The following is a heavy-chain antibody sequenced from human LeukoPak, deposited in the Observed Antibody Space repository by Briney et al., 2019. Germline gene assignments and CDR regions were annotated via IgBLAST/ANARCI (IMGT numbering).Heavy chain of an antibody. CDR1: GGSISSGGYY. D-gene: IGHD6-13*01. CDR3: ARVWFSEQQLVGRRPNWFDP. CDR2: IYYSGST. V-gene: IGHV4-31*03. J-gene: IGHJ5*02. Sequence: PSETLSLTCTVSGGSISSGGYYWSWIRQHPGKGLEWIGYIYYSGSTYYNPSLKSRVTISVDTSKNQFSLKLSSVTAADTAVYYCARVWFSEQQLVGRRPNWFDPWGQGTLVTVSS.